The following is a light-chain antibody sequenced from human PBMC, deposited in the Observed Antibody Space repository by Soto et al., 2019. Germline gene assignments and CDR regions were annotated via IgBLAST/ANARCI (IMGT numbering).Light chain of an antibody. J-gene: IGKJ4*01. Sequence: EIVLTQSPATLSLSPEDRATLSCRASQSVSSYLAWYQQKPGQAPRLLIYDASNRATGIPARFSGSGSGTDFTLTITSLEPEDFAVYYCQQRSNWPSTFGGGTTVEIK. CDR1: QSVSSY. V-gene: IGKV3-11*01. CDR2: DAS. CDR3: QQRSNWPST.